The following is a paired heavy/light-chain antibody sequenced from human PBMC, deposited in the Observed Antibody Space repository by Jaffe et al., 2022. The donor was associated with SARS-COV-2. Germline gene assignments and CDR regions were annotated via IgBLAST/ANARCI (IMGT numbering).Heavy chain of an antibody. Sequence: QVQLVESGGGLVTPGGSLRLSCAASGFTFSDSYLSWIRQAPGKGLEWVSYITSGSTVYYADSVKGRFTISRDNAEKSLFLQMNTLRDEDTAVYYCARRGSGSYAFWQWGQGTLVTVSS. CDR1: GFTFSDSY. J-gene: IGHJ4*02. CDR2: ITSGSTV. D-gene: IGHD3-10*01. V-gene: IGHV3-11*01. CDR3: ARRGSGSYAFWQ.
Light chain of an antibody. CDR1: SSDVGAYKY. CDR3: GSYTDSSTWV. J-gene: IGLJ3*02. CDR2: DVS. V-gene: IGLV2-14*01. Sequence: QSALTQPASVSGSPGQSITISCSGTSSDVGAYKYVSWYQQYPGKAPKLMLYDVSNRPSGVSNRFSGSKSGNTASLTISGLQTEDEADYYCGSYTDSSTWVFGGGTKLTVL.